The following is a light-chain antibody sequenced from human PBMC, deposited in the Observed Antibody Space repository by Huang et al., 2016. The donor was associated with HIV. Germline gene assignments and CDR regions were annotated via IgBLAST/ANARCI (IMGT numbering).Light chain of an antibody. J-gene: IGKJ2*03. CDR3: QQYNNWPPYS. CDR2: GAS. Sequence: ETVMTQSPGTLSVSPGEGVTLSCRASQSVGNNLAWYQHKPGQAPRLLLYGASTRATGIPARFSGSGSGTEFTLTISSLQSEDFAVYYCQQYNNWPPYSFGQGTKVEIK. CDR1: QSVGNN. V-gene: IGKV3-15*01.